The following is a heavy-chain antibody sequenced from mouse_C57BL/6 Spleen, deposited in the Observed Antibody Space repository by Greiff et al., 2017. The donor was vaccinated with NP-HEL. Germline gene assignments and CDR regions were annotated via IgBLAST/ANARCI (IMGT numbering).Heavy chain of an antibody. V-gene: IGHV5-17*01. Sequence: EVKVEESGGGLVKPGGSLKLSCAASGFTFSDYGMHWVRQAPEKGLEWVAYISSGSSTIYYADTVKGRFTISRDNAKNTLFLQMTSLRSEDTAMYYCARNDGFPHYYFDYWGQGTTLTVSS. D-gene: IGHD2-3*01. CDR2: ISSGSSTI. CDR3: ARNDGFPHYYFDY. J-gene: IGHJ2*01. CDR1: GFTFSDYG.